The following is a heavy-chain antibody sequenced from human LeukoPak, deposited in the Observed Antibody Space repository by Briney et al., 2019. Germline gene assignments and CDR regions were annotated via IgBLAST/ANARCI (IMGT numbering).Heavy chain of an antibody. CDR2: IYFSGST. CDR1: GYSISRGYY. CDR3: ARVGSYCMDV. D-gene: IGHD1-26*01. J-gene: IGHJ6*03. V-gene: IGHV4-38-2*01. Sequence: PSETLSLTSADSGYSISRGYYWGWIRQPPGKGLEWIGSIYFSGSTYYNPSLKSRITISVDTSKNQFSLKLGSVAAADTAVYYCARVGSYCMDVWGKGSTVTVAS.